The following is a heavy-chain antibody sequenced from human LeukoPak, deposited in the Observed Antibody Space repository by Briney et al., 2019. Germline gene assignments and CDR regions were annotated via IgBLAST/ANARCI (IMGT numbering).Heavy chain of an antibody. CDR1: GITFGTYA. Sequence: GGSLRLSCAASGITFGTYAMNWVRQAPGKGLEWVAVIPYDGSNKYYADSVKGRFTISRDNSKNTLYLQMNSLRAEDTAVYYCASQGYSSSLDAFDIWGQGTMVTVSS. CDR3: ASQGYSSSLDAFDI. D-gene: IGHD6-13*01. J-gene: IGHJ3*02. V-gene: IGHV3-30-3*01. CDR2: IPYDGSNK.